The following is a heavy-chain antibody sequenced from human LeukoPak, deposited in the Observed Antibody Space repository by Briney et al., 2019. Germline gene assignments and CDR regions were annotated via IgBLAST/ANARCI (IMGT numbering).Heavy chain of an antibody. D-gene: IGHD1-26*01. Sequence: SETLSLTCSDSGGSISSDSYCWGWIRQPPGKGLEWIGSIYYSGNTYYNPSLKSRVTISVDTSRDQFSLKLNSVTAADTAVYYCARHASHIGTYLRWFDPWGQGALVTVSS. J-gene: IGHJ5*02. CDR3: ARHASHIGTYLRWFDP. V-gene: IGHV4-39*01. CDR2: IYYSGNT. CDR1: GGSISSDSYC.